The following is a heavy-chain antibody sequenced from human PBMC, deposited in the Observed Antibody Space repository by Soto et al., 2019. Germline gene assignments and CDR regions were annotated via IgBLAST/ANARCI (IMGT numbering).Heavy chain of an antibody. Sequence: QVQLVQSGAEVKKPGASVQVSCKASGYTFTKYNIHWVRQAPGQRLEWMGWINGGLGDMRSSQKFQGRVTITRDTSASTAYLELSSLGSEDTAVYYCARARAIAVGGLTWFDPWGQGTLVTVSS. CDR3: ARARAIAVGGLTWFDP. CDR2: INGGLGDM. D-gene: IGHD6-13*01. CDR1: GYTFTKYN. V-gene: IGHV1-3*01. J-gene: IGHJ5*02.